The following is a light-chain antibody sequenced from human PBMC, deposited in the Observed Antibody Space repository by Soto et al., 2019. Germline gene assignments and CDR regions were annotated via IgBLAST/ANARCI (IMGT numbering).Light chain of an antibody. V-gene: IGLV2-14*03. J-gene: IGLJ2*01. Sequence: QSVLTQPASVSGSPGQSITISCTGTSSDFGSYNYVSWYQHHPGKAPKLIIFDVSNRPSGVSNRFSGSKSGNTASLTISGLQAEDEADYYCSSYTTRSVVFGGGTQLTVL. CDR1: SSDFGSYNY. CDR3: SSYTTRSVV. CDR2: DVS.